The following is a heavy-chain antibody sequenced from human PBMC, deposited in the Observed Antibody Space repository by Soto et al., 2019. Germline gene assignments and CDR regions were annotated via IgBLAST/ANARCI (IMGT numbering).Heavy chain of an antibody. CDR3: AHSLIGYYYDSSGSNWFDP. D-gene: IGHD3-22*01. CDR2: IYWDDDK. CDR1: GFSLSTSGVG. Sequence: SGPTLVNPTQTLTLTCTFSGFSLSTSGVGVGWIRQPPGKALEWLALIYWDDDKRYSPSLKSRLTITKDTSKNQVVLTMANMDPVDTATYYCAHSLIGYYYDSSGSNWFDPWGQGTLVTVSS. V-gene: IGHV2-5*02. J-gene: IGHJ5*02.